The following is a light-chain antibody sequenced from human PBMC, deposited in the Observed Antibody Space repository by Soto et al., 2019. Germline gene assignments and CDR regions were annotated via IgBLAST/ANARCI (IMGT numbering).Light chain of an antibody. Sequence: IQMTQSPSTLSASVGDRVTITCRASHHIDAWLAWYQQKPGKAPKVLIYKASILESGVPSRFSGSGSGTEFTLTISSLQPADSATYYCQQHSNYPLTFGGGTKVEIK. V-gene: IGKV1-5*03. CDR3: QQHSNYPLT. CDR2: KAS. J-gene: IGKJ4*01. CDR1: HHIDAW.